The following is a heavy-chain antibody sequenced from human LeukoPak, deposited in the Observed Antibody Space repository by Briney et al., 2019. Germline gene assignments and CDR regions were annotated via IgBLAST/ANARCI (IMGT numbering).Heavy chain of an antibody. CDR3: AKDSFLGWNYYDSSGYLSGY. V-gene: IGHV3-23*01. Sequence: PGGSLRLSCAASGFTFSNSAMTWVRQAPGKGLEWVSVISGSGGNTYYADSVKGRFTISRDNSKKMLYLQMNSLRAEDTAVYYCAKDSFLGWNYYDSSGYLSGYWGQGTLVTVSS. D-gene: IGHD3-22*01. CDR1: GFTFSNSA. CDR2: ISGSGGNT. J-gene: IGHJ4*02.